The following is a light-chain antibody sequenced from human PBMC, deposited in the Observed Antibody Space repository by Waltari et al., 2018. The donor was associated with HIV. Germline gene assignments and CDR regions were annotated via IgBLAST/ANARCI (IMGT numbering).Light chain of an antibody. CDR1: QDIRSY. V-gene: IGKV1-33*01. Sequence: DIQMTQSPSSLSPSVGDRVTITCQASQDIRSYLNWYQQKPGKATKVLIYDASNVETGVPSRFSGSGSGTDFTFTISSLQPEDIATYYCQQYDNLLTFGGGTKVEIK. J-gene: IGKJ4*01. CDR3: QQYDNLLT. CDR2: DAS.